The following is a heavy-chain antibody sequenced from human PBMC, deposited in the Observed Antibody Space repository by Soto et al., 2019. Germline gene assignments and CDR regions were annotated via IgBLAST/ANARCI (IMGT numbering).Heavy chain of an antibody. Sequence: PSETLSLTCTVSGGSISSYYWSWIRQPPGKGLEWIGYIYYSGSTNYNPSLKSRVTISVDTSKNQFSLKLSSVTAADTAVYYCARLSGIAVAGHDFDYWGQGTLVTVS. CDR2: IYYSGST. CDR3: ARLSGIAVAGHDFDY. D-gene: IGHD6-19*01. CDR1: GGSISSYY. V-gene: IGHV4-59*08. J-gene: IGHJ4*02.